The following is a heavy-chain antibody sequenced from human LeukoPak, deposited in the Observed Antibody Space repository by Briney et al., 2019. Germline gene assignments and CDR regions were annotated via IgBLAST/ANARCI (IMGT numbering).Heavy chain of an antibody. J-gene: IGHJ2*01. CDR2: IIPIFGTA. V-gene: IGHV1-69*13. CDR3: ARGASSSWYPTGLDWRPKVKWYFDL. Sequence: GASVKVSCKASGGTFSSYAISWVRQAPGQGLEWMGGIIPIFGTANYAQKFQGRVTITADESTSTAYMELNSLKAEDTAVYYCARGASSSWYPTGLDWRPKVKWYFDLWGRGTLVTVSS. CDR1: GGTFSSYA. D-gene: IGHD6-13*01.